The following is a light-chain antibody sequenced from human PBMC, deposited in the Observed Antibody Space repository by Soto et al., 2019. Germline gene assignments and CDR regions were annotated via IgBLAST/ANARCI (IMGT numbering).Light chain of an antibody. J-gene: IGKJ1*01. CDR1: QGISNW. Sequence: DIQMTQSPSTLSASIGDRVTIACRAIQGISNWLAWYQQKPGKAPKLLIFHASSLESGVPSRFSGSGSGTEFTLTISSLQSDYFETYHCQQDNTYPTFGQGTKVEIK. CDR3: QQDNTYPT. V-gene: IGKV1-5*01. CDR2: HAS.